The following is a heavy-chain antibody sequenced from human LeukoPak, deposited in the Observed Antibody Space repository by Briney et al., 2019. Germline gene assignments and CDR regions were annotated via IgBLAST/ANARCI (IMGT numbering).Heavy chain of an antibody. J-gene: IGHJ5*02. CDR2: IYAGGST. D-gene: IGHD3-10*01. Sequence: SETLSLICTVSGGSISSYYLSWIRQPAGKGLEGIGRIYAGGSTTYSPSLKSRVTMSLDTSKNQFSLKVTPVTAADTAVYYCARDSGTSGEVKFDPWGQGTLVTVSS. CDR1: GGSISSYY. CDR3: ARDSGTSGEVKFDP. V-gene: IGHV4-4*07.